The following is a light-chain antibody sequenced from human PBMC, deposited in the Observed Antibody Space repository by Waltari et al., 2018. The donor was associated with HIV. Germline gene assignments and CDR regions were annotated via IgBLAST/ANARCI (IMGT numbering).Light chain of an antibody. CDR3: QQYCTEHRT. J-gene: IGKJ1*01. Sequence: DIVLTQSTESPAVSAVERDPISCKPTQSLLVGPTNKIHLAWFQQQPGQPPKLLIYWASTRESGVPDRFSGSGSGTDFTLTISSLQAEDVAIYYCQQYCTEHRTFGQGTKVEIK. V-gene: IGKV4-1*01. CDR2: WAS. CDR1: QSLLVGPTNKIH.